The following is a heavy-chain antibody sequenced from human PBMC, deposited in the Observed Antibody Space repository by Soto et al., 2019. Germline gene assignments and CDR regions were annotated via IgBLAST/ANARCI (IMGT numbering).Heavy chain of an antibody. CDR2: TRNKANSYTT. J-gene: IGHJ4*02. V-gene: IGHV3-72*01. Sequence: EVHLVESGGGLVQPGGSLRLSCAASGFTFSDHNMDWVRQAPGKGLEWVGRTRNKANSYTTEYAASVKGRFTISRDDSKNSLFLQMNSLKTEDTAVYYCARGTSGYYEEVPFDYWGQGTLVTVSS. CDR3: ARGTSGYYEEVPFDY. CDR1: GFTFSDHN. D-gene: IGHD3-22*01.